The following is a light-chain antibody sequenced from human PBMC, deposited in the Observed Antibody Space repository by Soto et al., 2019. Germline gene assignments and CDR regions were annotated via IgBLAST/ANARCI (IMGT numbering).Light chain of an antibody. Sequence: DIPMTQSPSSLSTSVGDRVTITCRASQSISSYLNWYQQKTGKAPKLLIYATSILQSGVPSRFSGSGSGTDFTLTISSLQPEDFSTYYCQQSYSTPPWTFGTGTKVEIK. CDR3: QQSYSTPPWT. CDR2: ATS. V-gene: IGKV1-39*01. J-gene: IGKJ1*01. CDR1: QSISSY.